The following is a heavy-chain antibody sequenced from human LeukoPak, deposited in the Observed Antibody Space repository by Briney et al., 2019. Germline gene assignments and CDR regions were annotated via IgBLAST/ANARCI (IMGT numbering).Heavy chain of an antibody. CDR1: GFTFSSYA. CDR3: ARSSEWIQLWDHFDY. CDR2: ISYDGSNK. V-gene: IGHV3-30*04. Sequence: PGRSLRLSCAASGFTFSSYAMHWVRQAPGKGLEWVAAISYDGSNKYYADSVKGRFTISRDNSKNTLYLQMNSLRAEDTAVYYCARSSEWIQLWDHFDYWGQGTLVTVS. J-gene: IGHJ4*02. D-gene: IGHD5-18*01.